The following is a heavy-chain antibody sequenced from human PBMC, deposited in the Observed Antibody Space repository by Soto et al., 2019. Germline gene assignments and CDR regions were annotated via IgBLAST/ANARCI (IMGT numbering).Heavy chain of an antibody. CDR2: INHSGST. D-gene: IGHD2-15*01. Sequence: QVQLQQWGAGLLKPSETLSLTCAVYGGSFSGYYWSWIRQPPGKGLEWIGEINHSGSTNYNPSLKRRVTISVDTSKNQFSLKLSSVTAADTAVYYCAGERIGSYYYYYYMDVWGKGTTVTVSS. J-gene: IGHJ6*03. CDR3: AGERIGSYYYYYYMDV. CDR1: GGSFSGYY. V-gene: IGHV4-34*01.